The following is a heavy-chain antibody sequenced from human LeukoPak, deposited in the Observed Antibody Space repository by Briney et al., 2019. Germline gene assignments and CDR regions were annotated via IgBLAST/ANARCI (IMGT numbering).Heavy chain of an antibody. V-gene: IGHV4-4*02. Sequence: SGTLSLTCGVSGGSISTTNYWSRLRQPPGGGLECIGKTSLTGRTYYKPSLKSRFHISIDESKNHLYLNLASVAAADTAVYYCSRERGRYCAFGRWGQGTLVAVTS. CDR2: TSLTGRT. J-gene: IGHJ4*02. D-gene: IGHD1-26*01. CDR3: SRERGRYCAFGR. CDR1: GGSISTTNY.